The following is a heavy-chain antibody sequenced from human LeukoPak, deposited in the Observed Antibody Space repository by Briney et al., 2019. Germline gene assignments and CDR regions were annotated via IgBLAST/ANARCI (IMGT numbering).Heavy chain of an antibody. V-gene: IGHV3-53*01. CDR1: GFTVSGTY. CDR3: ARGERGDY. J-gene: IGHJ4*02. Sequence: GGSLRLSCAASGFTVSGTYMNWVRQAPGKGLEWVSVIYAGGSIFYADSVRGRFTISRDNAKNPLYLQMNSLRAEDTAVYYCARGERGDYWGQGTLVTVSS. CDR2: IYAGGSI. D-gene: IGHD1-26*01.